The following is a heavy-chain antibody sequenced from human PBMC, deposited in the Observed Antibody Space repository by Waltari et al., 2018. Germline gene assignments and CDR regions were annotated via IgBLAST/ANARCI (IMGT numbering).Heavy chain of an antibody. CDR2: IKQDGSET. CDR3: TRGGRDSSWYWRD. D-gene: IGHD6-13*01. Sequence: EVQLVESGGGLVQSGGSLTLSCAASGFIFSDYWSGWVRQAPGNGLEWVAKIKQDGSETYLMDSVKGRFTISRDNAKNSLYLQMNNLRVEDTAVYYCTRGGRDSSWYWRDWGQGTLVTVSS. J-gene: IGHJ4*02. V-gene: IGHV3-7*01. CDR1: GFIFSDYW.